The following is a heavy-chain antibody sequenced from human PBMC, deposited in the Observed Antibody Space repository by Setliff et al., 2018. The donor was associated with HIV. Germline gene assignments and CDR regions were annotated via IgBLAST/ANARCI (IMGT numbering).Heavy chain of an antibody. D-gene: IGHD6-19*01. CDR3: ARGPRVFAAVVETPLAF. Sequence: SETLSLTCAVSGGSFSAYYWSWIRQSPHKGLEWIGEIDHTGSAYYNPSLISRVTISVDTSKNRFSLKLSSVTAADTALYYCARGPRVFAAVVETPLAFWGQGTRVTVSS. CDR1: GGSFSAYY. V-gene: IGHV4-34*01. J-gene: IGHJ1*01. CDR2: IDHTGSA.